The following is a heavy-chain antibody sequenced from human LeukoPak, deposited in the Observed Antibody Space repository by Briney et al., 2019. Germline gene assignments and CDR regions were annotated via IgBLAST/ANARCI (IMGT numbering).Heavy chain of an antibody. D-gene: IGHD2-15*01. CDR2: FDPEDGET. Sequence: ASVKVSCKVSGYTLTELSMHWVRQAPGKGLEWMGGFDPEDGETIYAQKFQGRVTMTTDTSTSTAYMELRSLRSDDTAVYYCARDRGVVVVAATDLWGQGTMVTVSS. CDR3: ARDRGVVVVAATDL. V-gene: IGHV1-24*01. J-gene: IGHJ3*01. CDR1: GYTLTELS.